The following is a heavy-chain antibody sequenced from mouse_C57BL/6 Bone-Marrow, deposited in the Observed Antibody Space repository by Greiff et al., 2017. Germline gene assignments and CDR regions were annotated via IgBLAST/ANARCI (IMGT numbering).Heavy chain of an antibody. Sequence: EVKVVESGGGLVQPGGSLKLSCAASGFTFSDYGMAWVRQAPRKGPEWVAFISNLAYSIYYADTVTGRFTISRENAKNTLYLEMSSLRSEDTAMYYCARSYYYGSSPAWVAYWGQGTLVTVSA. J-gene: IGHJ3*01. D-gene: IGHD1-1*01. V-gene: IGHV5-15*01. CDR2: ISNLAYSI. CDR1: GFTFSDYG. CDR3: ARSYYYGSSPAWVAY.